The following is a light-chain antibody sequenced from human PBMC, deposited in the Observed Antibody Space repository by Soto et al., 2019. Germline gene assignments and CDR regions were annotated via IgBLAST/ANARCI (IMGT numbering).Light chain of an antibody. Sequence: QSALTQPASVSGSPGQSITISCTGTSSDVGGYNYVSWYQQHPGKAPKLMIYEVSNRPSGVSNRFSGSKSGNTASLTISGLQAEDEADYYCSSYTSSSTLAVFCGGTKLTVL. CDR1: SSDVGGYNY. CDR2: EVS. V-gene: IGLV2-14*01. J-gene: IGLJ2*01. CDR3: SSYTSSSTLAV.